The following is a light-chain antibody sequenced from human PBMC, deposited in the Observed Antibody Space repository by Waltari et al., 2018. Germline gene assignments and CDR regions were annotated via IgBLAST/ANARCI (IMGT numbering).Light chain of an antibody. Sequence: QSVLTQPPSASGTPGQRVSISCSGTNSNIGTNPVNWFQQIPGTAPKLLIYNNNLRPSGVSDRISASKSGTSASLAISGLQSEDEATYYCAAWDGSLHGPVFGGGTKLTVL. CDR3: AAWDGSLHGPV. J-gene: IGLJ3*02. CDR2: NNN. CDR1: NSNIGTNP. V-gene: IGLV1-44*01.